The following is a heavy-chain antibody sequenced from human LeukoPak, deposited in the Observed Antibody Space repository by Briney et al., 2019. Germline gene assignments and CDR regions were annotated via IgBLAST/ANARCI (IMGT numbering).Heavy chain of an antibody. D-gene: IGHD3-22*01. J-gene: IGHJ3*02. CDR3: AKEITMILVVITTDAFDI. CDR1: GFTFNNYA. Sequence: GGSLRLSCAASGFTFNNYAMSWVRQAPGEGLEWVSTISGGGGSTYYADSVKGRFTISRDNSKNTLYLQMNSLRPEDTAVYYCAKEITMILVVITTDAFDIWGQGTMVTVSS. CDR2: ISGGGGST. V-gene: IGHV3-23*01.